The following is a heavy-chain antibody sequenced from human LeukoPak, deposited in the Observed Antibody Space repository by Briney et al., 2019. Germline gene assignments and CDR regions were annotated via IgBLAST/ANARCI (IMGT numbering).Heavy chain of an antibody. Sequence: KPSETLSLTCTVSGGSISSYYWSWIRQPPGKGLEWIGEINHSGSTNYNPSLKSRVTISVDTSKNQFSLKLSSVTAADTAVYYCARGSFGELYHFDYWGQGTLVTVSS. CDR2: INHSGST. J-gene: IGHJ4*02. D-gene: IGHD3-10*01. CDR1: GGSISSYY. CDR3: ARGSFGELYHFDY. V-gene: IGHV4-34*01.